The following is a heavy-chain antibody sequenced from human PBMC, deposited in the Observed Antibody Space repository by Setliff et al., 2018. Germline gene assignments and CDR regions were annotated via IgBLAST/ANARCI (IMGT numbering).Heavy chain of an antibody. Sequence: SETLSLTCTVTGGSISPFYWNLIRQSPGKGMEWIGYIFYTGKSSYNPSLKSRVTISVDTSKNQFSLNLQYVTPADAGVYYCARGLPSGWYRGFDFWGQGSLVTVSS. V-gene: IGHV4-59*01. CDR1: GGSISPFY. J-gene: IGHJ4*02. D-gene: IGHD6-19*01. CDR2: IFYTGKS. CDR3: ARGLPSGWYRGFDF.